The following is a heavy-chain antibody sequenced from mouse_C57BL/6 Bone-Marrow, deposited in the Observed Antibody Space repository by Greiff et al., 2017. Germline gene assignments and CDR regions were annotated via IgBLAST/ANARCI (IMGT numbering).Heavy chain of an antibody. CDR1: GYNFTSYG. J-gene: IGHJ1*03. Sequence: VQLQESGAELARPGASVKLSCKASGYNFTSYGISWVKQRTGQGLEWIGEIYPRSGNTYYNEKFKGKATLTADKSSITSYMELRSLTSEDSAVYFCARRLYHSYWYFDVWGTGTTVTVSS. D-gene: IGHD1-1*01. V-gene: IGHV1-81*01. CDR2: IYPRSGNT. CDR3: ARRLYHSYWYFDV.